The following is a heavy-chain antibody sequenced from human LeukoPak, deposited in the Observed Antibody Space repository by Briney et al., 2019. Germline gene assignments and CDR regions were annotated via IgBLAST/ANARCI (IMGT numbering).Heavy chain of an antibody. CDR1: GFTFSSYS. D-gene: IGHD2-2*02. CDR3: ASPGSIVVVPAAIFTYYFDY. CDR2: ISSSSSYI. Sequence: GGSLRLSCAASGFTFSSYSMNWVRQAPGKGLEWVASISSSSSYIYYADSVKGRFTISRDNAKNSLYLQMNSLRAEDTAVYYCASPGSIVVVPAAIFTYYFDYWRPGTLVTVSS. J-gene: IGHJ4*02. V-gene: IGHV3-21*01.